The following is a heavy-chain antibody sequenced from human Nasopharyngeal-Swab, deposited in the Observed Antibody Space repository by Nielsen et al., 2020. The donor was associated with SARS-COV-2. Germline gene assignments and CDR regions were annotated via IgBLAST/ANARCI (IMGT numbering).Heavy chain of an antibody. Sequence: RQAPGKGLEWIGYIYYSGSTNYNPSLKSRVTISVDTSKIQFSLKLSSVTAADTAVYYCARGPDRNYDFWSGYYTPSSYYYYYMDVWGKGTTVTVSS. CDR2: IYYSGST. V-gene: IGHV4-59*01. D-gene: IGHD3-3*01. CDR3: ARGPDRNYDFWSGYYTPSSYYYYYMDV. J-gene: IGHJ6*03.